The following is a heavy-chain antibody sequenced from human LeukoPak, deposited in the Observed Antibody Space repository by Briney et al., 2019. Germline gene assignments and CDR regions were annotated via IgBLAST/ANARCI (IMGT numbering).Heavy chain of an antibody. J-gene: IGHJ4*02. Sequence: ASVKVSCKASGGTFSSYAISWVRQAPGQGLEWMGGIIPIFGTANYAQKFQGRVTITADESTSTAYMELSSLRSEDTAVYYCARGLSHTYYYGSGSTYFDYWGQGTLVTVSS. CDR1: GGTFSSYA. D-gene: IGHD3-10*01. CDR3: ARGLSHTYYYGSGSTYFDY. CDR2: IIPIFGTA. V-gene: IGHV1-69*13.